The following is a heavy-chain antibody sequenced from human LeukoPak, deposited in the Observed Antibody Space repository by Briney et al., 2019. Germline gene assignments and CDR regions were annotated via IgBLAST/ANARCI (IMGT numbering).Heavy chain of an antibody. Sequence: GGSLRLSCAASGFTFSSYWMSWVRQAPGKGLEWVANIKQDGSEKYYVDSVKGRFTISRDNAKNSLYLQMNSLRAEDTAVYYCARGPLGCSSTSCYRPYFQHWGQGTLVTVSS. CDR1: GFTFSSYW. J-gene: IGHJ1*01. CDR2: IKQDGSEK. CDR3: ARGPLGCSSTSCYRPYFQH. D-gene: IGHD2-2*01. V-gene: IGHV3-7*01.